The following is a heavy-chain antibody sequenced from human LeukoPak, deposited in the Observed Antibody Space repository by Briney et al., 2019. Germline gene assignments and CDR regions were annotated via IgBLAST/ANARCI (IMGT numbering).Heavy chain of an antibody. CDR3: ATAPASVDSS. V-gene: IGHV3-7*01. D-gene: IGHD3-3*01. CDR2: INPDGTKT. Sequence: GGSLRLSCAASGFTFTRFWLTWVRQSPGKGLEWVANINPDGTKTTYVDSVEGRFAISRDIAKNSVFLLMTSLRAEDTAMYYCATAPASVDSSWGQGTLVAVSS. J-gene: IGHJ5*02. CDR1: GFTFTRFW.